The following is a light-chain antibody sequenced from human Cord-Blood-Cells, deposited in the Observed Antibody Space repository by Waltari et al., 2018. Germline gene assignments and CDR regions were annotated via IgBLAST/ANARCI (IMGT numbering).Light chain of an antibody. CDR1: SSDVGSYHL. V-gene: IGLV2-23*02. CDR2: EVS. Sequence: QSALPQPASVSGSPGQSIPISCTGTSSDVGSYHLVSWYQQHPGKAPKLIIYEVSKRPSGVSNRFSGSKSGNTASLTISGLQAEDEADYYCCSYAGSSTVVFGGGTKLTVL. CDR3: CSYAGSSTVV. J-gene: IGLJ2*01.